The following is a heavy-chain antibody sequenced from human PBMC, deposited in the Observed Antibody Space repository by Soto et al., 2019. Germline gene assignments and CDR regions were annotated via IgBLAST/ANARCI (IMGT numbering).Heavy chain of an antibody. CDR1: GFTFSNAW. CDR3: TALPWYNSPADDF. CDR2: IKTKIDGGTT. Sequence: EVQLVDSGGGLVKPGGSLRLSCAASGFTFSNAWMNWVRQAPGKGLEWVGRIKTKIDGGTTDYAAPVKGRFTISRDDSKNTLYLQMNSLKTEDTAVYYCTALPWYNSPADDFWGQGTLVTVSS. V-gene: IGHV3-15*07. D-gene: IGHD6-13*01. J-gene: IGHJ4*02.